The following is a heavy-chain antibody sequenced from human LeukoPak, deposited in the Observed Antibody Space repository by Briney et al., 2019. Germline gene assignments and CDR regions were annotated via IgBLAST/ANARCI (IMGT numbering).Heavy chain of an antibody. V-gene: IGHV4-59*01. J-gene: IGHJ3*02. CDR3: ARGAGSDAFDI. Sequence: SETLSLTCTVSGGSISSYYWSWIRQPPGKGLEWIGYIYYSGSTNYNPSLKSRVTISVDTSKNQFSLKLSSVTAADTAVYYCARGAGSDAFDIWGQGTMVTVSS. CDR2: IYYSGST. CDR1: GGSISSYY. D-gene: IGHD3-10*01.